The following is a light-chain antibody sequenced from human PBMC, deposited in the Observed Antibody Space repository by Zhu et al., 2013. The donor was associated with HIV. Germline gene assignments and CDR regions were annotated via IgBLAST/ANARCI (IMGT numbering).Light chain of an antibody. Sequence: EIVLTQSPGTLSLSPGERATLSCRASQSVASNLAWYQQRPGQAPRLLMYGASTRATGIPDRFSGSGSGTDFTLTISRLEPEDFAVYYCQHYGSSRVTFGQGTKVEIK. J-gene: IGKJ1*01. V-gene: IGKV3-20*01. CDR1: QSVASN. CDR3: QHYGSSRVT. CDR2: GAS.